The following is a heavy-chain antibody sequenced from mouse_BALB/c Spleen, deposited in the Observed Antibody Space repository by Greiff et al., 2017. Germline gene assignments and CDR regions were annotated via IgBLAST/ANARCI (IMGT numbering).Heavy chain of an antibody. CDR1: GFSLTSYG. D-gene: IGHD1-1*01. CDR3: ARDEEVYYGSSWFAY. J-gene: IGHJ3*01. Sequence: VKLMESGPGLVAPSQSLSITCTVSGFSLTSYGVHWVRQPPGKGLEWLGVIWAGGSTNYNSALMSRLSISKDNSKSQVFLKMNSLQTDDTAMYYCARDEEVYYGSSWFAYWGQGTLVTVSA. V-gene: IGHV2-9*02. CDR2: IWAGGST.